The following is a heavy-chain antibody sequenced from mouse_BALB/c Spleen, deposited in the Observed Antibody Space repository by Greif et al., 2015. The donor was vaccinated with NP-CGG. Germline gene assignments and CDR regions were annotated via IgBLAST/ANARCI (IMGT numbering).Heavy chain of an antibody. CDR1: GYSITSDYA. CDR3: ARLYGNSIFAY. D-gene: IGHD2-10*02. J-gene: IGHJ3*01. CDR2: ISYSGST. V-gene: IGHV3-2*02. Sequence: EVQGVESGPGLVKPSQSLSLTCTVTGYSITSDYAWNWIRQFPGNKLEWMGYISYSGSTSYNPSLKSRISITRDTSKNQFFLQLNSVTTEDTATYYCARLYGNSIFAYWGQGTLVTVSA.